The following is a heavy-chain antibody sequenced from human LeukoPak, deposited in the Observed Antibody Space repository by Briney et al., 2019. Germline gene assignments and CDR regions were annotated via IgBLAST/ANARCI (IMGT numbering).Heavy chain of an antibody. J-gene: IGHJ4*02. CDR1: GFTFSNYA. Sequence: GSLRLSCAASGFTFSNYAMTWVRQAPGKGLEWVSGISGSGGSTNYADSVKGRFTISRDNSKNTLYLQMNSLRAEDTAVYYCAAGSGWSVDYWGQGTLVTASS. V-gene: IGHV3-23*01. CDR3: AAGSGWSVDY. CDR2: ISGSGGST. D-gene: IGHD6-13*01.